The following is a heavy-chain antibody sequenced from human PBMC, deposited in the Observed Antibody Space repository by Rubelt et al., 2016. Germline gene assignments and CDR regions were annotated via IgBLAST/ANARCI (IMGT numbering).Heavy chain of an antibody. V-gene: IGHV4-34*01. Sequence: QVQLQQWGAGLVKPSETLSLTCAVYGGSFSGYSWTWIRQPPGKGLEWLGEIDHSGNTDYIPSLKSRVSISVDTSKKQISLKMSSVTAADTAVYYCARLYGSGYLGIDYWSQGTLVTVSS. CDR3: ARLYGSGYLGIDY. CDR1: GGSFSGYS. J-gene: IGHJ4*02. CDR2: IDHSGNT. D-gene: IGHD3-10*01.